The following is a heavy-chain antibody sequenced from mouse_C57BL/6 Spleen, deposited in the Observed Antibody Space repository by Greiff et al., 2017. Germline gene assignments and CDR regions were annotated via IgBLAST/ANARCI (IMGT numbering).Heavy chain of an antibody. D-gene: IGHD2-3*01. Sequence: VQLQQSGPELVKPGASVKISCKASGYSFTGYYMNWVKQSPEKSLEWIGEINPSTGGTTYNQKFKAKATLTVDKSSSIAYMQLKSLTSEDSAVYYCARSSGIYDGYFDAYWGQGTLVTVSA. J-gene: IGHJ3*01. CDR3: ARSSGIYDGYFDAY. V-gene: IGHV1-42*01. CDR2: INPSTGGT. CDR1: GYSFTGYY.